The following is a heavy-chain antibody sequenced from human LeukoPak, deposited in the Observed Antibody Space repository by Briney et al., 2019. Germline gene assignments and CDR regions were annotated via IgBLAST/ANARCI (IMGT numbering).Heavy chain of an antibody. V-gene: IGHV1-2*02. J-gene: IGHJ4*02. CDR2: INPNSGGT. CDR1: GYTFTGYY. D-gene: IGHD2-8*01. CDR3: ARRYCTNGVCYRTLDY. Sequence: ASVTVSCKASGYTFTGYYMHWVRQAPGQGLEWMGWINPNSGGTNYAQKFQGRVTMTRDTSISTAYMELSRLRSDDTAVYYCARRYCTNGVCYRTLDYWGQGTLVTVSS.